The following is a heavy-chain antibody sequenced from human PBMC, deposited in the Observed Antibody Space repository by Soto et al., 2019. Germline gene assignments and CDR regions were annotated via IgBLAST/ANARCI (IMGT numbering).Heavy chain of an antibody. D-gene: IGHD3-22*01. CDR2: INANAIDT. Sequence: GGSLRLSCAASGFIFGNHGMTWVRQAPGRALEWVSTINANAIDTHYADSVKGRFTISRDNSKNSLYLQMNSLRAEDTAVYYCARIRALYDSSGYHYGMDVWGQGTTVTVSS. J-gene: IGHJ6*02. V-gene: IGHV3-23*01. CDR3: ARIRALYDSSGYHYGMDV. CDR1: GFIFGNHG.